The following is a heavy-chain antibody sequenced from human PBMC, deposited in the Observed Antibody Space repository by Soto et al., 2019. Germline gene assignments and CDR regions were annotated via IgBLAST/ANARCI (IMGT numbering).Heavy chain of an antibody. Sequence: ASVKVSCKASGYTFTGYYMHWVRQAPGQGLEWMGWINPNSGGTHYAQKFQGWVTMTRDTSISTAYMELSRLRSDDTAVYYFAREGGVLATIESNLRENYGMAAWGQGTTVTV. D-gene: IGHD5-12*01. CDR3: AREGGVLATIESNLRENYGMAA. J-gene: IGHJ6*02. V-gene: IGHV1-2*04. CDR1: GYTFTGYY. CDR2: INPNSGGT.